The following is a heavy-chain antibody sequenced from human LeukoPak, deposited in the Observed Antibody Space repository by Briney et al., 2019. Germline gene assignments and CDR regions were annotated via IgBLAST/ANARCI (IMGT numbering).Heavy chain of an antibody. V-gene: IGHV3-30*02. Sequence: GGSLRLSCAASGFTFSNYGAHWVRQAPGKGLEWVAFIRSDGSSKDHIASAQGRFNISRDNSENTLFLQMNSLRPEDTAVYYCAKSFGLDYQLLAFFNYWGQGTLVTVSS. J-gene: IGHJ4*02. CDR3: AKSFGLDYQLLAFFNY. CDR1: GFTFSNYG. CDR2: IRSDGSSK. D-gene: IGHD2-2*01.